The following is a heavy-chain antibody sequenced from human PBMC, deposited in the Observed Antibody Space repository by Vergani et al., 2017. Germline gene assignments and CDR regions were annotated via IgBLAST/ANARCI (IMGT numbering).Heavy chain of an antibody. Sequence: QVQLVQSGAEVKKPGASVKVSCKASGYTFTSYDINWVRQATGHGLEWMGWMNPNSGNTGYAQKFQGRVTMTTDTSTSTAYMELRSLRSDDTAVYYCARGGIAAAGTYYYYGMDVWGQGTTVTVSS. J-gene: IGHJ6*02. CDR3: ARGGIAAAGTYYYYGMDV. V-gene: IGHV1-8*01. D-gene: IGHD6-13*01. CDR1: GYTFTSYD. CDR2: MNPNSGNT.